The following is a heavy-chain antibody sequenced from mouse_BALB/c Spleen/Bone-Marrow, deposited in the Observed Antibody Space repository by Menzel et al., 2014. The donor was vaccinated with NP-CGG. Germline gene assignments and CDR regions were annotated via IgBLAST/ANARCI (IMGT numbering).Heavy chain of an antibody. CDR3: AKHYGSYYAMDY. V-gene: IGHV2-6-5*01. CDR2: IWGGGST. J-gene: IGHJ4*01. D-gene: IGHD1-1*01. Sequence: QVHVKQSGPGLVAPSQSLSIPCTVSGFSLTDYGVSWIRQPPGKGLEWLGVIWGGGSTYYNSALKSRLSISKDNSKSCQVFLKMNSLQTDDTAMYYCAKHYGSYYAMDYWGQGTSVTVSS. CDR1: GFSLTDYG.